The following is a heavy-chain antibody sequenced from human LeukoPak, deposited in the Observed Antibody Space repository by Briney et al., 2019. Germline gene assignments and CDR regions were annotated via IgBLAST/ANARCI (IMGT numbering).Heavy chain of an antibody. Sequence: PGGSLRLSCAASGFTFSSYSMNWVRQAPGKGLEWVSYISSSSSTIYYADSVKGRFTISRDNAKNSLYLQMNSLRAEDTAVYYCARIEPPYYFDYWGQGTLVTVST. CDR3: ARIEPPYYFDY. V-gene: IGHV3-48*01. D-gene: IGHD1-14*01. J-gene: IGHJ4*02. CDR1: GFTFSSYS. CDR2: ISSSSSTI.